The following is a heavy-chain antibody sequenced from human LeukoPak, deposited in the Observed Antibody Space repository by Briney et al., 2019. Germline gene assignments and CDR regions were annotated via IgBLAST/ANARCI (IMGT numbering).Heavy chain of an antibody. CDR3: ARLGDYYGSGGSIDY. V-gene: IGHV4-39*01. CDR2: IYYSGST. D-gene: IGHD3-10*01. J-gene: IGHJ4*02. CDR1: GGSISFSYY. Sequence: SETLSLTCTVSGGSISFSYYWGWIRQPPGKELEWIGSIYYSGSTYYNPSLKSRVTISVDTSKNQFSLRLSSMTAADTAVYYCARLGDYYGSGGSIDYWGQGTLVTVSS.